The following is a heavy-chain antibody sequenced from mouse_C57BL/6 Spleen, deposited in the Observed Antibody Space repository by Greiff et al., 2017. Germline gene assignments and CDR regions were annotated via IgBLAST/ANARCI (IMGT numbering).Heavy chain of an antibody. D-gene: IGHD1-1*01. CDR3: ARDYGSPAWFAY. J-gene: IGHJ3*01. CDR2: IHPNSGST. V-gene: IGHV1-64*01. Sequence: VQLQQPGAELVKPGASVKLSCKASGYTFTSYWMHWVKQRPGQGLEWIGMIHPNSGSTNYNEKFKSKATLTVDKSSSTADMQLSSLPSEDSAVYYWARDYGSPAWFAYWGQGTLVTVSA. CDR1: GYTFTSYW.